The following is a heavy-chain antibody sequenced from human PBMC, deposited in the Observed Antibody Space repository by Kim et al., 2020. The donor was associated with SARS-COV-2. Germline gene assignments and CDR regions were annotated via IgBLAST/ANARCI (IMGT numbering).Heavy chain of an antibody. Sequence: ASVKVSCKASGYTFYTYAMHWVRQAPGQRLEWMGWINAGNGYTEYSQKFQGRVTITRDTSAQTVYMELRSLRSEDTALYYCARDHRNNSGYYSCHYCGRGTLATVTS. J-gene: IGHJ4*02. D-gene: IGHD3-22*01. CDR1: GYTFYTYA. CDR3: ARDHRNNSGYYSCHY. V-gene: IGHV1-3*01. CDR2: INAGNGYT.